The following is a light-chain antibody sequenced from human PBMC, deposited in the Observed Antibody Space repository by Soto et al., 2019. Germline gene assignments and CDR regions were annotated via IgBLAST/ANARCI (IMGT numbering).Light chain of an antibody. CDR3: QEYGYSFRA. J-gene: IGKJ1*01. V-gene: IGKV3-20*01. CDR1: QSVSSSY. Sequence: EILLTQSPGTLSLSPGERATLSCRASQSVSSSYLSWYQLKPGQAPRLLIYGASSRATGIPDRFRGSGSRADLTLTVSRLGPEDCAVYYCQEYGYSFRAFGQGTKVE. CDR2: GAS.